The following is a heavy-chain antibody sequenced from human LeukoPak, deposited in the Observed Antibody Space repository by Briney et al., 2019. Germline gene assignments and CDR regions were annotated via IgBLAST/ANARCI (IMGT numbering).Heavy chain of an antibody. CDR3: ARDRLYCSSTICFGYYYYYMDV. CDR2: ISGSGGST. J-gene: IGHJ6*03. CDR1: GFTFSSYA. D-gene: IGHD2-2*01. V-gene: IGHV3-23*01. Sequence: PGGSLRLSCAASGFTFSSYAMSWVRQAPGKGLEWVSAISGSGGSTYYADSVKGRFTISRDNSKNTLYLQMNSLRAEDTAVYFCARDRLYCSSTICFGYYYYYMDVWGRGTTVTVSS.